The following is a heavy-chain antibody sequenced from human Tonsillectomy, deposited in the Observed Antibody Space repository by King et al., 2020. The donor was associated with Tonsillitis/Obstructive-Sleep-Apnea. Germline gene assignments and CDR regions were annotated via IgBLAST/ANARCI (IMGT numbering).Heavy chain of an antibody. J-gene: IGHJ4*02. Sequence: QLQESGPGLVKPSETLSLTCTVSGGSISSYYWSWIRQPPGKGLEWIGYIYYSGSTNYNPPLKSRVTISVDPSKKQYYLKLSSVTAADTAVYYGASYYDFWSGYPYWGQGTLVTVSS. CDR2: IYYSGST. V-gene: IGHV4-59*01. CDR3: ASYYDFWSGYPY. CDR1: GGSISSYY. D-gene: IGHD3-3*01.